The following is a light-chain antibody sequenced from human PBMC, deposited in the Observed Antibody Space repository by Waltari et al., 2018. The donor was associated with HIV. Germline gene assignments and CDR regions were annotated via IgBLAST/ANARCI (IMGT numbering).Light chain of an antibody. CDR1: SSDVGGSNY. V-gene: IGLV2-14*01. Sequence: QSALTQPASVSGSPGQSITISCTGTSSDVGGSNYVSWYQQHPGKAPKLMIYEVSNRPSGVCNRFSGSKSGNTASLTISGLQAEDEADYYCSSYTSSSTLEVFGGGTKLTVL. CDR2: EVS. J-gene: IGLJ3*02. CDR3: SSYTSSSTLEV.